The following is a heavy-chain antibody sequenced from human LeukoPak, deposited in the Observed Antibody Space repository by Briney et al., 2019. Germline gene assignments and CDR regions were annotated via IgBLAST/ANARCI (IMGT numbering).Heavy chain of an antibody. V-gene: IGHV3-30*03. J-gene: IGHJ4*02. CDR2: ISYDGSNK. Sequence: GRSLRLSCAASGFTFSSYGMHWVRQAPGKGLEWVAVISYDGSNKYYADSVKGRFTISRDNSKNTLYLQMNSLRAEDTAVYYCSPYYYGSSTAPDYWGQGTLVTVSS. D-gene: IGHD3-22*01. CDR1: GFTFSSYG. CDR3: SPYYYGSSTAPDY.